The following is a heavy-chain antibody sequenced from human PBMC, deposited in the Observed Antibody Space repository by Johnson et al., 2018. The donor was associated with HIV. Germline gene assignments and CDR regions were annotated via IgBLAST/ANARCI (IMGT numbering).Heavy chain of an antibody. CDR1: GLSFSSYG. D-gene: IGHD5-12*01. CDR3: AKDFGYPRPRDAFDI. Sequence: QVQLVESGGGVVQPGKSLTLSCVGSGLSFSSYGMHWVRQAPGKGLEWVAVIWYDGSNKYYADSVKGRFTISIDNSKNTLYLQMNSLRAEDTAVYYCAKDFGYPRPRDAFDIWGQGTMVTVSS. CDR2: IWYDGSNK. J-gene: IGHJ3*02. V-gene: IGHV3-33*06.